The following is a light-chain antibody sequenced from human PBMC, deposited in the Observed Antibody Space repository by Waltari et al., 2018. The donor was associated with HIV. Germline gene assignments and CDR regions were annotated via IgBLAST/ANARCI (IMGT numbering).Light chain of an antibody. CDR3: SSYTSSSTRVV. CDR2: EVS. CDR1: SSDVGGYNY. V-gene: IGLV2-14*01. J-gene: IGLJ2*01. Sequence: QSALTQPASVSGSPGKSITISCTGPSSDVGGYNYVSWYQQHPGKAPKLIIYEVSNRPSGVSNRFSGSKSGNTASLTISGLQAEDEADYYCSSYTSSSTRVVFGGGTKLTVL.